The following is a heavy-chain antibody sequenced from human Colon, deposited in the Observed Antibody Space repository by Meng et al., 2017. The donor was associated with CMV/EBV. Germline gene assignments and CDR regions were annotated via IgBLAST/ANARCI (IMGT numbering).Heavy chain of an antibody. CDR1: GFSFSSYA. CDR3: AKDLSGGVMGFDF. D-gene: IGHD3-16*01. CDR2: VTSGGGTT. Sequence: GESLKISCAASGFSFSSYAMNWVRQAPGKGLEWVSGVTSGGGTTFYADSVKGRFTISRDNSRNTLFLQMNNLRAEDAAIYYCAKDLSGGVMGFDFWGQGTPVTVSS. J-gene: IGHJ5*01. V-gene: IGHV3-23*03.